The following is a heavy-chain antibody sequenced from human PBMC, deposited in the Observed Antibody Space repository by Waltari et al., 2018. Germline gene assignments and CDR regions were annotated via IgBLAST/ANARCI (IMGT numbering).Heavy chain of an antibody. CDR1: GFIFSTAW. CDR3: GDFTAFDY. Sequence: EVQLVESGGGLVEPGGSLRLSGAGSGFIFSTAWMHWARTAPGKGLEWVGRIKSRITGGTTEYGAPVKGRFTISRDDSKDTVYLQMNSLKTEDTGVYYCGDFTAFDYWGQGSLVIVSS. D-gene: IGHD2-8*02. V-gene: IGHV3-15*01. CDR2: IKSRITGGTT. J-gene: IGHJ4*02.